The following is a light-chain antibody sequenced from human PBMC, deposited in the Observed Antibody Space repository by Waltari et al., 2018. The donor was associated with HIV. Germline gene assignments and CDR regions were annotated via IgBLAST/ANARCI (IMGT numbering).Light chain of an antibody. J-gene: IGKJ2*01. Sequence: EPVLTQSPGSLSLSPGERATLSCRASQSVSSSYLAWYKQKPGQAPRLLIYGASSRATGIPDRFSGSGSGTDFTLTISRLEPEDFAVYYCQQFGSSPPETFGQGTKLEI. CDR2: GAS. V-gene: IGKV3-20*01. CDR1: QSVSSSY. CDR3: QQFGSSPPET.